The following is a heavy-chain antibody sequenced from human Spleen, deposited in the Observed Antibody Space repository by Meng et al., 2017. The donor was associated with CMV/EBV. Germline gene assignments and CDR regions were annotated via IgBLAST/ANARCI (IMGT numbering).Heavy chain of an antibody. CDR3: TTGRNVLRFLKWLYYFDY. CDR1: FRNPW. Sequence: FRNPWMNWVRQAPGKGLEWVGRIKSKTGGGTTDYAAPVKGRFAISRDDSKNTLYLQMNSLNTEDTAVYYCTTGRNVLRFLKWLYYFDYWGQGTLVTVSS. J-gene: IGHJ4*02. CDR2: IKSKTGGGTT. D-gene: IGHD3-3*01. V-gene: IGHV3-15*01.